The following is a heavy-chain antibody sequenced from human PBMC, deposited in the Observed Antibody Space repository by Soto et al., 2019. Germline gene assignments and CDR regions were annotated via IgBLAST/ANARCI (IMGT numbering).Heavy chain of an antibody. CDR1: GGSFSGCY. D-gene: IGHD3-3*01. J-gene: IGHJ4*02. CDR2: INHSGST. Sequence: QVQLQQWGAGLLKPSETLSLTCAVYGGSFSGCYWSWIRQPPGKGLEWIGEINHSGSTNYNPSLKSRVTISVDTSMNQFSLKLSSVTAADTAVYYCTETITIFGVVINDYRGQGTLVTASS. CDR3: TETITIFGVVINDY. V-gene: IGHV4-34*01.